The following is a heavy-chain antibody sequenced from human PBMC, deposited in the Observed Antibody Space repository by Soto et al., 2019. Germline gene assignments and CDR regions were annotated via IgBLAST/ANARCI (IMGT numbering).Heavy chain of an antibody. CDR2: IYYLGST. Sequence: VTRSLTFTVSWLSRKEWFWSGIRQSPGKGLEWIGYIYYLGSTAYNPSLQSRVTISVDKSNNQFPLKPRSVPAADPAVHSCARAKWLSQMEYWGQGT. CDR1: WLSRKEWF. D-gene: IGHD5-12*01. CDR3: ARAKWLSQMEY. V-gene: IGHV4-59*12. J-gene: IGHJ4*02.